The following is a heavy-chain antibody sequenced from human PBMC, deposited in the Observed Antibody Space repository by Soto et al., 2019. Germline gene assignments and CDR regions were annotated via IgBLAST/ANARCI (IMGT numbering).Heavy chain of an antibody. J-gene: IGHJ2*01. D-gene: IGHD4-17*01. CDR1: GFTFSSYA. V-gene: IGHV3-23*01. CDR2: ISGSGGST. CDR3: AKYPDDYGDYGPETRSYWYFDL. Sequence: GGSLRLSCAASGFTFSSYAMSWVRQAPGKGLEWVSAISGSGGSTYYADSVKGRFTISRDNSKNTLYLQMNSLRAEDTAVYYCAKYPDDYGDYGPETRSYWYFDLWGRGTLVTVSS.